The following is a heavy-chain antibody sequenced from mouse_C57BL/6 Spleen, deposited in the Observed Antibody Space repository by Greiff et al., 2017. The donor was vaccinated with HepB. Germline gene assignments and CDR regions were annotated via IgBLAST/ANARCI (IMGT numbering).Heavy chain of an antibody. V-gene: IGHV5-17*01. D-gene: IGHD2-4*01. Sequence: DVKLVESGGGLVKPGGSLKLSCAASGFTFSDYGMHWVRQAPEKGLEWVAYISSGSSTIYYADTVKGRFTISRDNAKNTLFLQMTSLRSEDTAMYYCASYDYAYAMDYWGQGTSVTVSS. J-gene: IGHJ4*01. CDR3: ASYDYAYAMDY. CDR2: ISSGSSTI. CDR1: GFTFSDYG.